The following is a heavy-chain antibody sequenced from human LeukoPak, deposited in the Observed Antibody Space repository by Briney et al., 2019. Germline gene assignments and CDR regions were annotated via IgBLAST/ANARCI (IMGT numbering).Heavy chain of an antibody. CDR3: ASGNLYCGGDCYHDY. CDR2: INHSGST. D-gene: IGHD2-21*02. J-gene: IGHJ4*02. V-gene: IGHV4-34*01. CDR1: GGSISGYY. Sequence: SETLSLTCTVSGGSISGYYWSWIRQPPGKGLEWIGEINHSGSTNYNPSLKSRVTISVDTSKNQFSLKLSSVTAADTAVYYCASGNLYCGGDCYHDYWGQGTLVTVSS.